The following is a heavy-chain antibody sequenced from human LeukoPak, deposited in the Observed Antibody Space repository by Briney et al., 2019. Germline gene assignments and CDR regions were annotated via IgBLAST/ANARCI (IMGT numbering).Heavy chain of an antibody. Sequence: ASVKFSCMASGYTFTSYALNWVRQAPGQGLEWMGWINTNTGNPTYAQGFTGRFVFSLDTSVSTAYLQISSLKAEDTAVYYCARVESGFDYWGQGTLVTVSS. CDR1: GYTFTSYA. CDR3: ARVESGFDY. D-gene: IGHD1-1*01. J-gene: IGHJ4*02. CDR2: INTNTGNP. V-gene: IGHV7-4-1*02.